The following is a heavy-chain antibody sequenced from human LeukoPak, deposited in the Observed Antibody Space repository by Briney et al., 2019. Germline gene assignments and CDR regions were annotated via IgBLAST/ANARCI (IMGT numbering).Heavy chain of an antibody. D-gene: IGHD3-22*01. CDR3: ARKDSSGYYSFDY. J-gene: IGHJ4*02. CDR1: GYFFTNYW. CDR2: IYPDDSDT. Sequence: GESLKISCKGSGYFFTNYWIAWVRQMPGKGLEWMGIIYPDDSDTRYSPSFQGQVTISADKSITTAYLQWSSLKASGTAMYYCARKDSSGYYSFDYWGQGTLVTVSS. V-gene: IGHV5-51*01.